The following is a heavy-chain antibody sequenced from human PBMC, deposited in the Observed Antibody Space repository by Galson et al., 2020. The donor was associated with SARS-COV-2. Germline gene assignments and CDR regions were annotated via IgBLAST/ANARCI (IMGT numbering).Heavy chain of an antibody. J-gene: IGHJ4*02. V-gene: IGHV4-59*01. CDR1: GGSISSYY. CDR2: IYYSGST. D-gene: IGHD3-3*01. Sequence: SETLSLTFTVSGGSISSYYWSWIRQPPGKGLEWIGYIYYSGSTNYNPSLKSRVTISVDTSKNQFSLKLSSVTAADTAVYYCARAAQTYYDFWSGYYNAPRFDYWGQGTLVTVSS. CDR3: ARAAQTYYDFWSGYYNAPRFDY.